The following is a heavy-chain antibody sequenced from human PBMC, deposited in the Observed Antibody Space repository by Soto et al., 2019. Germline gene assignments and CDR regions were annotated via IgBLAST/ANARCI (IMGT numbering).Heavy chain of an antibody. D-gene: IGHD3-16*02. V-gene: IGHV3-48*02. CDR3: ARVAIASGGVIAVTYALDV. Sequence: GGSLKLSFEVTGFPLLSSSMNWVLQAPGKGLEWVSFITSSGSTTYYADSVKGRFTVSRDNVKNSLFLQMNSLRDEDTAVYYCARVAIASGGVIAVTYALDVWGQGT. CDR2: ITSSGSTT. J-gene: IGHJ6*02. CDR1: GFPLLSSS.